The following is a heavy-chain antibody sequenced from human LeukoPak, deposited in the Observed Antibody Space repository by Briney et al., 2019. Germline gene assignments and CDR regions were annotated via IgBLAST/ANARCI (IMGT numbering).Heavy chain of an antibody. CDR3: AKDPNGDYIGTFDI. J-gene: IGHJ3*02. D-gene: IGHD4-17*01. CDR2: ISGSGGST. Sequence: GGSLRLSCTTSKFNFNSYGMTWVRQAPGKGLEWVSSISGSGGSTQYAASVQGRFTISRDNSKNTLYLQMNSLRAEDTAVYYCAKDPNGDYIGTFDIWGQGTMVTVSS. V-gene: IGHV3-23*01. CDR1: KFNFNSYG.